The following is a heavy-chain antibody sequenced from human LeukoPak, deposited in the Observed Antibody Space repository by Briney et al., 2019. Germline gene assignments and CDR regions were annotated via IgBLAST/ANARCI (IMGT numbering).Heavy chain of an antibody. CDR3: VKGYSFDY. CDR2: TYYRSKWYN. CDR1: GDSVSNNSAA. V-gene: IGHV6-1*01. Sequence: SQTLSLTCAISGDSVSNNSAAWTWIRQSPSRGLEWLGRTYYRSKWYNDYAESVKSRITINPDTSKNQFSLQLNSVTSDDTAVYYCVKGYSFDYWGQGTLVTVSS. J-gene: IGHJ4*02.